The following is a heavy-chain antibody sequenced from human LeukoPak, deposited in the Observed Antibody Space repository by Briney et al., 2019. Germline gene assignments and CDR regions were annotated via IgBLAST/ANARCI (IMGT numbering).Heavy chain of an antibody. Sequence: ASVKVPCKASGYTFTGYYMHWVRQAPGQGLEWMGRINPNSGGTNYAQKFQGRVTMTRDTSISTAYMELSRLRSDDTAVYYCARGSIAARLVDYWGQGTLVTVSS. CDR3: ARGSIAARLVDY. D-gene: IGHD6-6*01. CDR2: INPNSGGT. V-gene: IGHV1-2*06. CDR1: GYTFTGYY. J-gene: IGHJ4*02.